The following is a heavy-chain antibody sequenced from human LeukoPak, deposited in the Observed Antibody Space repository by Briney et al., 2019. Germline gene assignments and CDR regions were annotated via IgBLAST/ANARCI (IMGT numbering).Heavy chain of an antibody. Sequence: PSETLSLTCAVYGGSFSGYFWSWIRQPPGKGLEWIGRIYTSGSTNYNPSLKSRVTMSVDTSKNQFSLKLSSVTAADTAVYYCARVSVARFDYWGQGTLVTVSS. V-gene: IGHV4-59*10. CDR1: GGSFSGYF. J-gene: IGHJ4*02. CDR2: IYTSGST. D-gene: IGHD6-19*01. CDR3: ARVSVARFDY.